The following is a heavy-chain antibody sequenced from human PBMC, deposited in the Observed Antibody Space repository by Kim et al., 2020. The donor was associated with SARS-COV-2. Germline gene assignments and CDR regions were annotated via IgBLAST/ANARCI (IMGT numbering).Heavy chain of an antibody. CDR3: ATGAAAGKSNWFDP. J-gene: IGHJ5*02. D-gene: IGHD6-13*01. V-gene: IGHV1-24*01. Sequence: AQNFQGRVTMTKDTSTDTAYMELSSLRSEDTAVYYCATGAAAGKSNWFDPWGQGTLVTVSS.